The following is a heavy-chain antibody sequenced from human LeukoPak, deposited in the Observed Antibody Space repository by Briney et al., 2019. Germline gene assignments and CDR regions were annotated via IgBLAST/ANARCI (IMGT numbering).Heavy chain of an antibody. CDR2: ISSSSTYI. Sequence: GGSLRLSCAASGFTFSTYSMNWARQAPGKGLEWVSSISSSSTYIYHADSVKGRFTISRDHAKKSLYLQMNSLRAEDTAVYYCARELQDAFDIWGQGTMVIVSS. V-gene: IGHV3-21*01. J-gene: IGHJ3*02. CDR3: ARELQDAFDI. CDR1: GFTFSTYS. D-gene: IGHD4-11*01.